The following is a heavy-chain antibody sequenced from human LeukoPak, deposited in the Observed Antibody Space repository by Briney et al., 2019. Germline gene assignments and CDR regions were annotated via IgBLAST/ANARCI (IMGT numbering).Heavy chain of an antibody. Sequence: SEXLSLTCTVSGGSIGSYYWSWIRQPAGKGLEGIGRIYTRGRTNYNPALTSRGTMSVDKYKKKFSLKLSSVTAPDTAVYYCARGDFSGYGSIDYWGQGTLVTVSS. V-gene: IGHV4-4*07. CDR1: GGSIGSYY. D-gene: IGHD3-22*01. CDR3: ARGDFSGYGSIDY. J-gene: IGHJ4*02. CDR2: IYTRGRT.